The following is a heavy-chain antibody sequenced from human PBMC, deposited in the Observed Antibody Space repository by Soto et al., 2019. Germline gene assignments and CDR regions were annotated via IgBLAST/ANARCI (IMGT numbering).Heavy chain of an antibody. CDR2: IIDSGGYK. CDR3: ARVRLGAKNWFDP. D-gene: IGHD1-26*01. CDR1: GFTFSSST. V-gene: IGHV3-23*01. J-gene: IGHJ5*02. Sequence: GGSLRLSCAASGFTFSSSTMNWVRQAPGKGLEWVSAIIDSGGYKYYADSVKGRFTISRDNSKNTLYLQMNSLRAEDTAVYYCARVRLGAKNWFDPWGQGTLVTVSS.